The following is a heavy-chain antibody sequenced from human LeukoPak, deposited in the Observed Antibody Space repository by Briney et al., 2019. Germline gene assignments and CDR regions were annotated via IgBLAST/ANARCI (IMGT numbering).Heavy chain of an antibody. V-gene: IGHV4-59*02. J-gene: IGHJ4*02. D-gene: IGHD6-13*01. CDR3: ARDLGQQMGD. CDR1: GGSVRNYQ. CDR2: IYFSGST. Sequence: PSETLSLTCTVSGGSVRNYQWSWIRQPPGKGLEWIGYIYFSGSTHYNPSLKSRVTISIDTSKNQCSLKVTSVTAADTAVCYCARDLGQQMGDWGQGSLVTVSS.